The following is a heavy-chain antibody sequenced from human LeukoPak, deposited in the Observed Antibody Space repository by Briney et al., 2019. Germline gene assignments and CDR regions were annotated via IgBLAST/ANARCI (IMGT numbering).Heavy chain of an antibody. CDR1: GFPFKTYP. D-gene: IGHD7-27*01. CDR3: MKGGWGSPFDY. CDR2: VGDNGGGT. Sequence: PGRSLRLSCAASGFPFKTYPMTWVRQAPGKGLEWISAVGDNGGGTFYADSVKGRFTISKDVSSDTLYLQMDSLTADDTAVYYCMKGGWGSPFDYWGQGTMVTVSS. V-gene: IGHV3-23*01. J-gene: IGHJ4*02.